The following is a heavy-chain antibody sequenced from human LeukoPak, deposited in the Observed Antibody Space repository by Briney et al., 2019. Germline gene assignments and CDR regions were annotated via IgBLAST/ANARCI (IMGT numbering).Heavy chain of an antibody. D-gene: IGHD3-3*01. CDR3: AYLRFLEWYDAFDI. CDR1: GFTFSSYA. CDR2: INDNGAGT. V-gene: IGHV3-23*01. Sequence: GGSLRLSCAASGFTFSSYAMSWVRQAPGKGLKWVSTINDNGAGTYYADPVKGRSTISRDNSKNTLYLQMNSLRAEDTAVYYCAYLRFLEWYDAFDIWGQGTMVTVSS. J-gene: IGHJ3*02.